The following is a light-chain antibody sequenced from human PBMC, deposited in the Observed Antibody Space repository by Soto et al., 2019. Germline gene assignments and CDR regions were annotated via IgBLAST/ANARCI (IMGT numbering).Light chain of an antibody. CDR1: QGISSY. J-gene: IGKJ5*01. CDR2: AAS. V-gene: IGKV1-8*01. CDR3: QQYYSYPQIT. Sequence: AIRMTQSPSSLSASTGDRVIITCRASQGISSYLAWYQQKPGKAPKLLIYAASTLQSGVPSRFSGSGSGTDFTLTISCLQSEDFATYYCQQYYSYPQITFGQGTRLEIK.